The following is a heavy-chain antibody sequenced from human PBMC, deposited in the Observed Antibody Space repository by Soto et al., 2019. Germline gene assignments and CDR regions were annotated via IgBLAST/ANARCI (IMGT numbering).Heavy chain of an antibody. CDR2: MNPNSGNT. CDR1: GYTFTSYD. V-gene: IGHV1-8*01. J-gene: IGHJ6*02. D-gene: IGHD4-17*01. Sequence: QVQLVQSGAEVKKPGASVKVSCKAPGYTFTSYDINWVRQATGQGLEWMGWMNPNSGNTGYAQKFQGSVTMTRNTSISTAYMELSSLRSEDTAVYYCARNTTVTTVPSGMDVWGQGTTVTVSS. CDR3: ARNTTVTTVPSGMDV.